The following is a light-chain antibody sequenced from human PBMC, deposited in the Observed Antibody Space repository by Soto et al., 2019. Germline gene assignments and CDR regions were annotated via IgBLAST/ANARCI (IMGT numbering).Light chain of an antibody. V-gene: IGKV3D-15*01. J-gene: IGKJ1*01. CDR3: HQYNEWPRGT. Sequence: DILMTQSPATVSVSLGDSVSLSCRANESISNNLAWYQQKPGQPPRLLIYSASTRAPGIPARVSGGGSGTQFSLTISSLQSDDFALYYSHQYNEWPRGTFGPGTRVEI. CDR2: SAS. CDR1: ESISNN.